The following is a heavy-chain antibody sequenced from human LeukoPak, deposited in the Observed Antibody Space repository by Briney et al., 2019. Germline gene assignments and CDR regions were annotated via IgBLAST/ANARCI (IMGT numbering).Heavy chain of an antibody. CDR3: ARVARGDGYNFDY. CDR1: GFTVSTNY. D-gene: IGHD5-24*01. CDR2: IYAGGNT. Sequence: GGSLRLSCAASGFTVSTNYMSWVRQAPGKGLEWVSVIYAGGNTYYTDSVKGRFTISRDHSKNTLYLQMNSPRAEDTAVYYCARVARGDGYNFDYWGQGTLVTVSS. V-gene: IGHV3-53*01. J-gene: IGHJ4*02.